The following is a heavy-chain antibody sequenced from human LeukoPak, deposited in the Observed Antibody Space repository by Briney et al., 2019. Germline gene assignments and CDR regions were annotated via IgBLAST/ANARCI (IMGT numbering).Heavy chain of an antibody. D-gene: IGHD1-26*01. CDR2: ISGSDDST. J-gene: IGHJ3*02. V-gene: IGHV3-23*01. Sequence: GGSLRLSCAASGFTFSSYAMSWVRQAPGKGLEWVSVISGSDDSTHYADSVRGRFTISRDNAKNSLYLQMNSLKAEDTAIYYCAREVGTPQAFDIWGQGTMVTVSS. CDR3: AREVGTPQAFDI. CDR1: GFTFSSYA.